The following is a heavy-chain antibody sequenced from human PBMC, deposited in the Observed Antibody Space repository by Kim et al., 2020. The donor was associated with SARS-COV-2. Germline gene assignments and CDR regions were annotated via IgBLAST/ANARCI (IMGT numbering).Heavy chain of an antibody. Sequence: GGSLRLSCAASGFTFSSYWMSWVRQAPGKGLEWVANIKQDGSEKYYVDSVKGRFTISRDSAKNSLYLQMTSLRAEDTAVYYCAREHIGENQLLSFDYWGQGTLVTVSS. J-gene: IGHJ4*02. CDR3: AREHIGENQLLSFDY. CDR1: GFTFSSYW. V-gene: IGHV3-7*03. CDR2: IKQDGSEK. D-gene: IGHD2-2*01.